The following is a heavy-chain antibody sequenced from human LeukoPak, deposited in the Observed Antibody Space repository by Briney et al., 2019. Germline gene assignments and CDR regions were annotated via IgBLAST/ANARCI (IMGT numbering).Heavy chain of an antibody. CDR3: VKESLEGDT. D-gene: IGHD1-1*01. Sequence: GGSLRLSCAASGFTFTHFGMHWVRQAPGKGLDWVAFVRYDGDLQFYADSVQGRFTISRDNSKNTVDLQMNRLRIEDTAVYYCVKESLEGDTWGQGTLVTVSS. J-gene: IGHJ5*02. V-gene: IGHV3-30*02. CDR2: VRYDGDLQ. CDR1: GFTFTHFG.